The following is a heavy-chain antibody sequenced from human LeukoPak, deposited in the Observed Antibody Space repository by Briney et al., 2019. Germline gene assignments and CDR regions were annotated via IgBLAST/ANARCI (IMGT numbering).Heavy chain of an antibody. V-gene: IGHV3-20*04. D-gene: IGHD6-19*01. CDR1: GFTFDDYG. J-gene: IGHJ3*02. CDR3: ARTVSSAGWSDDAFDI. CDR2: INWDGGST. Sequence: GGSLRLSCAASGFTFDDYGMSWARHAPGKGLEWVSGINWDGGSTGYADSVKGRFTISRDNAKNFLYPQMNSLRAEDTALYYCARTVSSAGWSDDAFDIWGQGTMVTASS.